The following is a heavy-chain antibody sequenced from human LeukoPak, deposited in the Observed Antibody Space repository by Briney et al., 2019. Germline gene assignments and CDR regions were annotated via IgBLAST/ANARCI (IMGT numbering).Heavy chain of an antibody. CDR3: ASGGYTSHYAMQGGWFDP. Sequence: SETLSLTCTVSGGSISSYYWSWIRQPPGPGLEWFGFIHFSGSTNDNPSLRSRVTISVDTSKSQFSLKLKSVTAADTAVYYCASGGYTSHYAMQGGWFDPWGQGTLVTVSS. J-gene: IGHJ5*02. CDR1: GGSISSYY. V-gene: IGHV4-59*01. D-gene: IGHD5-18*01. CDR2: IHFSGST.